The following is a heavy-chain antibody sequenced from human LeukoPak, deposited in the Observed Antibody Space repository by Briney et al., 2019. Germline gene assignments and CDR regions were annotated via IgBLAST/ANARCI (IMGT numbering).Heavy chain of an antibody. D-gene: IGHD2-2*01. J-gene: IGHJ5*02. CDR2: INPNSGGT. Sequence: ASVKVSCKASGYTFTGYYMHWVRQAPGQGLEWMGWINPNSGGTNYAQKFQGRVTMTRDTSISTAYMELSRLRSDDTAVYYCARVGPPRYCSSTSCYRGWFDPWGQGTLVTVSS. V-gene: IGHV1-2*02. CDR1: GYTFTGYY. CDR3: ARVGPPRYCSSTSCYRGWFDP.